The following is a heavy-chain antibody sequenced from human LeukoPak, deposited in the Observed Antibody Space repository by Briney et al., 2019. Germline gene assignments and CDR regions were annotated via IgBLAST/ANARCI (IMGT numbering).Heavy chain of an antibody. J-gene: IGHJ5*02. Sequence: GGSLRLSCAASGFTFSSYGMSWVRQAPGKGLEWVSGIGTSGVTTYYADSVKGRFTISRDNSRNTLYLQVNSLRAEDTAVYHCVKVTSDHWGQGTLVTVSS. CDR1: GFTFSSYG. CDR3: VKVTSDH. V-gene: IGHV3-23*01. CDR2: IGTSGVTT.